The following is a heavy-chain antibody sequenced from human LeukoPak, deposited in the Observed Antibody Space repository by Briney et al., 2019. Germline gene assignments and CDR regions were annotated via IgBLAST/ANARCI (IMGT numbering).Heavy chain of an antibody. D-gene: IGHD3-10*01. CDR3: AGPGAGDLDY. V-gene: IGHV4-34*01. Sequence: SETLSLTCAVYGGPFGVYYWSWVRQPPGKGLEWIGEINHSGSTNYNPSLKSRVTISVDTSKNHFSLRLSSVTAADTAVYYCAGPGAGDLDYWGQGTLVTVSS. CDR1: GGPFGVYY. CDR2: INHSGST. J-gene: IGHJ4*02.